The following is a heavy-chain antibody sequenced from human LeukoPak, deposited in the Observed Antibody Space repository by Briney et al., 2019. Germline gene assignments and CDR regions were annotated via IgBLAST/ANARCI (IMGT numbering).Heavy chain of an antibody. Sequence: GGSLRLSCAASGFIVSSNHMSWVRQAPGKGLEWVAVISYDGSNKYYADSVKGRFTISRDDSKNTLYLQMNSLRAEDTAVYYCAKDLLALRRTSNFDYWGQGTLVTVSS. CDR2: ISYDGSNK. CDR1: GFIVSSNH. CDR3: AKDLLALRRTSNFDY. D-gene: IGHD2/OR15-2a*01. V-gene: IGHV3-30*18. J-gene: IGHJ4*02.